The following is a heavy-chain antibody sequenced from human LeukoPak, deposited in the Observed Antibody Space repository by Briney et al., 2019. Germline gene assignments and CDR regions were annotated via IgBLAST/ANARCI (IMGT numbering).Heavy chain of an antibody. CDR1: GGSISSYY. D-gene: IGHD1-20*01. J-gene: IGHJ4*02. CDR2: IYYSGST. CDR3: ARHINADYFDY. V-gene: IGHV4-59*08. Sequence: SETLSLTCTVSGGSISSYYWSWVRQPPGKGLEWIGYIYYSGSTNYNPSLKSRVTISVDTSKNQFSLKLSSVTAADTAVYYCARHINADYFDYWGQGTLVTVSS.